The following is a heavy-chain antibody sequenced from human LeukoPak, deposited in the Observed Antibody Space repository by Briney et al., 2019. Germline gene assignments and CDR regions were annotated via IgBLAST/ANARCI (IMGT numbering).Heavy chain of an antibody. D-gene: IGHD4-17*01. J-gene: IGHJ6*03. V-gene: IGHV3-30*19. CDR2: ISYDGSNK. CDR3: ARDAVTTYYYYYYMDV. Sequence: PGGSLRLSCAASGFTFSSYGMHWVRQAPGKGLEWVAVISYDGSNKYYADSVKGRFTISRDNSKNTLYLQMNSLRAEDTAVYYCARDAVTTYYYYYYMDVWGKGTTVTVSS. CDR1: GFTFSSYG.